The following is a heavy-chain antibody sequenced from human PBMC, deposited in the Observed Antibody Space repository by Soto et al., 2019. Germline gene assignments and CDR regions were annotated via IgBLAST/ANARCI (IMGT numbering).Heavy chain of an antibody. CDR3: ARGGRAARHTYGMDV. D-gene: IGHD6-6*01. J-gene: IGHJ6*02. Sequence: SETLSLTCAVYGGSFSGYYWSWIRQPPGKGLEWIGEINHSGSTNYNPSLKSRVTISVDTSKNQFSLKLSSVTAADTAVYYCARGGRAARHTYGMDVWGQGTTVTVSS. CDR2: INHSGST. CDR1: GGSFSGYY. V-gene: IGHV4-34*01.